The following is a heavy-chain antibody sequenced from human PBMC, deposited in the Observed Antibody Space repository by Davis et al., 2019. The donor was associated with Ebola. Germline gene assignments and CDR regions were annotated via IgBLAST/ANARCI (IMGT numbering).Heavy chain of an antibody. Sequence: ASVKVSCKTYGYSFTSYGISWVRQAPGQGLEWMGWISTYNGNTDYAQRFQGRVTMTTDTSTSTAYMELRSLRSDDTAVYYCARDPFDYGDHWGQGTPVTVSS. CDR2: ISTYNGNT. J-gene: IGHJ4*02. CDR1: GYSFTSYG. D-gene: IGHD4/OR15-4a*01. V-gene: IGHV1-18*01. CDR3: ARDPFDYGDH.